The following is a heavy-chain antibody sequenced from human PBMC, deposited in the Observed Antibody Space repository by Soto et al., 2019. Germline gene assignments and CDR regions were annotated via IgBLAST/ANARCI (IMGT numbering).Heavy chain of an antibody. J-gene: IGHJ6*02. CDR3: ARQTAPWGFDV. D-gene: IGHD7-27*01. CDR1: GGSVSSGGFY. Sequence: QVELKESGPGLVKPSETLSLTCTVSGGSVSSGGFYYHWIRQPPGKGLEWIGYVYYGGFTNYSPSLKSRLTISVDTSTTRISLTLASVTSVDTAVYYCARQTAPWGFDVWGQGTTVTVSS. CDR2: VYYGGFT. V-gene: IGHV4-61*08.